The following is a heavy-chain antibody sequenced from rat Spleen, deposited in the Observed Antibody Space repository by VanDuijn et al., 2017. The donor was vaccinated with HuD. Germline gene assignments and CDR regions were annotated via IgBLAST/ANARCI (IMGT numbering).Heavy chain of an antibody. Sequence: EVQLQESGPGLVKPSQSLSLTCSVTGYSITSGYGWNWIRKFPGNKLEWMGYINSEGSTNYNPPLKSQISITRDTSKNQFFLQLTSVTTEDTATYYCARRGLQSYYFDYWGQGVMVTVSS. J-gene: IGHJ2*01. CDR2: INSEGST. D-gene: IGHD1-1*01. V-gene: IGHV3-3*01. CDR1: GYSITSGYG. CDR3: ARRGLQSYYFDY.